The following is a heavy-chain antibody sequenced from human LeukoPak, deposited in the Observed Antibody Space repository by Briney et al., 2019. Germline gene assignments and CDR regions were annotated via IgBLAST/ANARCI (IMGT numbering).Heavy chain of an antibody. CDR2: IIPVFGTA. J-gene: IGHJ4*02. CDR3: AREGSDYYDSSGQTFDLDY. CDR1: GGTFSSYA. V-gene: IGHV1-69*01. D-gene: IGHD3-22*01. Sequence: SVKVSCKASGGTFSSYAISWVRQAPGQGLEWMGGIIPVFGTANYAQKFQGRVTITADESTSTAYMELSSLRSEDTAVYYCAREGSDYYDSSGQTFDLDYWGQGTLVTVSS.